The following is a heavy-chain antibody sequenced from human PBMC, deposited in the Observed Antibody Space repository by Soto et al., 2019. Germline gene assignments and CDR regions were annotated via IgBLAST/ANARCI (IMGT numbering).Heavy chain of an antibody. D-gene: IGHD3-10*02. V-gene: IGHV3-23*01. CDR3: ARDEDYVSYGNDAFDI. CDR2: ISGGSRRT. CDR1: GFTFSSHA. Sequence: EVQLLESGGGLVQPGGSLRLSCAASGFTFSSHAMAWVRQAPGKGLEWVSSISGGSRRTYYADSVKGRFTISRDNSKNTLHLQMNSLRGEDTAFYYCARDEDYVSYGNDAFDIWGQGTMVTVSS. J-gene: IGHJ3*02.